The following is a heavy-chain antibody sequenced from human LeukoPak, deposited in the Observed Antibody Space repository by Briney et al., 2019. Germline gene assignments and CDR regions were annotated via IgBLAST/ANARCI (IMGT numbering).Heavy chain of an antibody. Sequence: SGGSLRLSCAASGFTFSSYEMNWVRQAPGKGLEWVSYISSSGSTIYYADSVKGRFTISRDNAKNSLYLQMNSLRAEDTALYFCAKGRSQYTRNNPDYWGQGTLVTVSS. CDR1: GFTFSSYE. J-gene: IGHJ4*02. V-gene: IGHV3-48*03. CDR3: AKGRSQYTRNNPDY. CDR2: ISSSGSTI. D-gene: IGHD6-6*01.